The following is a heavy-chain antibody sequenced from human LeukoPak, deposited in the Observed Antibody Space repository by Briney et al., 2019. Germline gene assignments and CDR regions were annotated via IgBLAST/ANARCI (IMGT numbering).Heavy chain of an antibody. Sequence: GGSLRLSCAASGFNFSSYWMSWVRQAPGKGLEWVANIKQDGSEKYYVDSVKGRFTISRDNAKNSLYLQMDSQRAEDTAVYYCARDRRGPFDYWGQGTLVTVSS. J-gene: IGHJ4*02. CDR1: GFNFSSYW. CDR3: ARDRRGPFDY. D-gene: IGHD3-10*01. CDR2: IKQDGSEK. V-gene: IGHV3-7*03.